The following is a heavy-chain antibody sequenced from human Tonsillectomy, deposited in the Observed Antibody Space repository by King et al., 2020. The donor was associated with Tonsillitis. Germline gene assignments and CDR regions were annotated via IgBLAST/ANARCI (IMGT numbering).Heavy chain of an antibody. D-gene: IGHD3-9*01. CDR3: ARQSDYDILTGYYHYYYYMDV. Sequence: QLQESGPGLVKPSETLSLTCTVSGGSISSYYWSWIRQPPGKGLEWIGYIYYSGSTNYNPSLKSRFTISVDTSKNQFSLKLSPVTAADTAVYYCARQSDYDILTGYYHYYYYMDVWGKGTTVTVSS. J-gene: IGHJ6*03. V-gene: IGHV4-59*08. CDR2: IYYSGST. CDR1: GGSISSYY.